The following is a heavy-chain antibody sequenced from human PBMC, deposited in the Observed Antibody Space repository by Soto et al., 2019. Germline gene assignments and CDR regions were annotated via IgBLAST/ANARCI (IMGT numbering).Heavy chain of an antibody. CDR2: VRRKVNNYAT. Sequence: EVQLVESGGGLVQSGGSLNFSCAASGFSLSDSEIHWVRQASGKGLEWVGRVRRKVNNYATAYAASVKGRFTISRDDSKNTAHLQMNGLKTEDTAVYYCVRVGQFVLGAFDVWGPGTRVIVSS. J-gene: IGHJ3*01. D-gene: IGHD1-26*01. CDR3: VRVGQFVLGAFDV. CDR1: GFSLSDSE. V-gene: IGHV3-73*02.